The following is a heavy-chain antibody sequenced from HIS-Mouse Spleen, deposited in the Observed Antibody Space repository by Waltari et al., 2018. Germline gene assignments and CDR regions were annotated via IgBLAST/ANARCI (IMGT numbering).Heavy chain of an antibody. Sequence: QVQLVQSGAEVKKPGSSGKVSCKASGGTFTSYAISWVRQAPGQGLEWMGGIIPIFGTANYAQKFQGRVTITADESTSTAYMELSSLHGWRYCSGGSCYSRRRHDAFDIWGQGTMVTVSS. V-gene: IGHV1-69*01. J-gene: IGHJ3*02. D-gene: IGHD2-15*01. CDR3: CYSRRRHDAFDI. CDR2: IIPIFGTA. CDR1: GGTFTSYA.